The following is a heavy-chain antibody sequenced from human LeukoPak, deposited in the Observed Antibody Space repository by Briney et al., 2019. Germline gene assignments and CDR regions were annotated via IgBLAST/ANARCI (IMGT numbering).Heavy chain of an antibody. D-gene: IGHD6-19*01. CDR2: IYHSGST. CDR3: AREGSGWYGWFDP. J-gene: IGHJ5*02. V-gene: IGHV4-38-2*02. Sequence: SQTLSLTCTVSGYSISSGYYWGWIRQPPGKGLEWIGSIYHSGSTYYNPSLKSRVTISVDTSKNQFSLKLSSVTAADTAVYYCAREGSGWYGWFDPWGQGTLVTVSS. CDR1: GYSISSGYY.